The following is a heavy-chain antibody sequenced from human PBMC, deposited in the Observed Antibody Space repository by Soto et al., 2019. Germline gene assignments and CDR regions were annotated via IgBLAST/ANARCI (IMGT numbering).Heavy chain of an antibody. CDR3: AASAPPATNYYYAMDV. D-gene: IGHD5-12*01. CDR1: GGSVSSGSFY. J-gene: IGHJ6*02. CDR2: FYDSGST. V-gene: IGHV4-61*01. Sequence: SETLSLTCTVSGGSVSSGSFYWSWIRRPPGKGLEWIGYFYDSGSTNYNPSPRGRVTMSVDTSKNQFSLKLSSVTAADTAVYYCAASAPPATNYYYAMDVWGQGTTVTVSS.